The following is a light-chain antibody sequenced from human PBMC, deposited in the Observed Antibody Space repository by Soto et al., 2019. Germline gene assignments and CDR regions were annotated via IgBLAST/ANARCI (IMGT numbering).Light chain of an antibody. V-gene: IGLV2-14*01. CDR2: DVN. J-gene: IGLJ1*01. CDR1: SFDVDDYNS. CDR3: SLYTPSRTPPYI. Sequence: QSALTEPSSVTVYLGESTTISCTGTSFDVDDYNSVSWYQQPPGKAPKLIIYDVNNRPSGVSNRFSGSNSDNTASLTISGLQAEDEADYYCSLYTPSRTPPYICGTGTKVTVL.